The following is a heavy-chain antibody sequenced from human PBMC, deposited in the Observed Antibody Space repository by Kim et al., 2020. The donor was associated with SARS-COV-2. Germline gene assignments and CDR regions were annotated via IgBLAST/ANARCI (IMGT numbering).Heavy chain of an antibody. Sequence: GGSLRLSCAASGFTFSDYYMSWTRQAPGKGLEWVSYISSRGSTIYYADSMKGRFTISRDNAKNSLYLQMNSLRAEDTAVYYCARTRGSGYYSDYWGQGTLVTVSS. CDR2: ISSRGSTI. J-gene: IGHJ4*02. CDR3: ARTRGSGYYSDY. V-gene: IGHV3-11*01. D-gene: IGHD3-22*01. CDR1: GFTFSDYY.